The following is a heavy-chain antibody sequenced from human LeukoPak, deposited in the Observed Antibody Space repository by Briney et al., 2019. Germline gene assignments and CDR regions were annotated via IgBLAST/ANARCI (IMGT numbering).Heavy chain of an antibody. CDR1: VYTFTSYG. J-gene: IGHJ3*02. Sequence: ASVRVSFKASVYTFTSYGISWVRQAPGQGLEWRGWISAYNGNTNYAQKLQGRVTMTTDTSTSTAYMELRRLRSDDTAVYYCARVDYYVSSGDPSGAFEIWGQGTMVPVSS. CDR3: ARVDYYVSSGDPSGAFEI. D-gene: IGHD3-22*01. V-gene: IGHV1-18*01. CDR2: ISAYNGNT.